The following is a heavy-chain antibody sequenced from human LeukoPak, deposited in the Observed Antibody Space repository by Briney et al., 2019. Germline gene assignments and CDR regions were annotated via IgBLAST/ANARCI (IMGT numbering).Heavy chain of an antibody. J-gene: IGHJ4*02. D-gene: IGHD3-22*01. CDR2: IYHSGSI. Sequence: SETLSLTCVVSGGSISDSFEHYWSWVRQPPGKGLEWIGEIYHSGSINYNPSLKSRVTISVDKSKNRFSLQLSSVTAADTAVYYCARDLMIAYYFDYWGQGTLVTVSS. CDR1: GGSISDSFEHY. V-gene: IGHV4-4*02. CDR3: ARDLMIAYYFDY.